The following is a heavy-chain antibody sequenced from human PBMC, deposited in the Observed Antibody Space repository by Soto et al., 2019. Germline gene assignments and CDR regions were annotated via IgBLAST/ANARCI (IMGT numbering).Heavy chain of an antibody. CDR3: ARVKEDYGDFFDY. D-gene: IGHD4-17*01. CDR1: GFTFSSYW. V-gene: IGHV3-7*03. J-gene: IGHJ4*02. Sequence: HPGGSLRLSXAASGFTFSSYWMSWVRQAPGKGLEWVANIKQDGSEKYYVDSVKGRFTISRDNAKNSLYLQMNSLRAEDTAVYYCARVKEDYGDFFDYWGQGTLVTVSS. CDR2: IKQDGSEK.